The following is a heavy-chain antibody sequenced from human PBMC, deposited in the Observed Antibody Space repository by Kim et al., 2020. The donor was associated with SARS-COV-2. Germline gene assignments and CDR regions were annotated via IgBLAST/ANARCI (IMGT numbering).Heavy chain of an antibody. CDR2: ISAYNGNT. J-gene: IGHJ6*02. CDR1: GYTFTSYG. V-gene: IGHV1-18*01. D-gene: IGHD3-10*01. CDR3: ARYGSGSYYTNVDYYYGMDV. Sequence: ASVKVSCKASGYTFTSYGISWARQAPGQGLEWMGWISAYNGNTNYAQKLQGRVTMTTDTSTSTAYMELRSLRSDDTAVYYCARYGSGSYYTNVDYYYGMDVWGQGTTVTVSS.